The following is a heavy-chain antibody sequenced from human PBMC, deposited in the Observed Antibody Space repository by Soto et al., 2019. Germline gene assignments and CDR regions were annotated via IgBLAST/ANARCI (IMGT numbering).Heavy chain of an antibody. CDR2: IYHSGST. CDR3: ARAATPGIAAAVPYFDY. Sequence: SETLSLTCAVSSGSISSSNWWSWVRQPPGKGLEWIGEIYHSGSTNYNPSLKSRVTISVDKSKNQFSLKLSSVTAADTAVYYCARAATPGIAAAVPYFDYWGQGTLVTVSS. V-gene: IGHV4-4*02. D-gene: IGHD6-13*01. J-gene: IGHJ4*02. CDR1: SGSISSSNW.